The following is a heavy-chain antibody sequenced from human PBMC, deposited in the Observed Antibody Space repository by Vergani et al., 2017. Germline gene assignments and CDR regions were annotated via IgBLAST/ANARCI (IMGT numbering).Heavy chain of an antibody. CDR1: GFTFSSSS. J-gene: IGHJ4*02. Sequence: EVQLVESGGGLVQPGGSLRLSCAASGFTFSSSSMNWVRQAPGKGREWVSYISGSSGTIYYADSVKGRFTISRDNAKNSLDLKMNSLRGEDTAVYYCARVVGGSHRRLDYWGQGTLVTVSS. D-gene: IGHD3-10*01. CDR2: ISGSSGTI. CDR3: ARVVGGSHRRLDY. V-gene: IGHV3-48*01.